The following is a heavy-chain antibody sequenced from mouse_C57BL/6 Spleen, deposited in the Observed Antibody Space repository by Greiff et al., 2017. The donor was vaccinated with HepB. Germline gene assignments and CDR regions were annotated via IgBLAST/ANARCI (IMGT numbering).Heavy chain of an antibody. J-gene: IGHJ3*01. V-gene: IGHV1-26*01. CDR1: GYTFTDYY. D-gene: IGHD2-4*01. Sequence: EVQLQQSGPELVKPGASVKISCKASGYTFTDYYMNWVKQSHGKSLEWIGDINPNNGGTSYNQKFKGKATLTVDKSSSTAYMELRSLTSEDSAVYYCARIRLPQAYWGQGTLVTVSA. CDR2: INPNNGGT. CDR3: ARIRLPQAY.